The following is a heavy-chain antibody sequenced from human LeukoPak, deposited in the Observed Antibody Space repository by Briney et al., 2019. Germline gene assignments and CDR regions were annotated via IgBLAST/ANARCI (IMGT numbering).Heavy chain of an antibody. CDR1: GSSISRYY. J-gene: IGHJ6*02. CDR2: IYYSGTT. V-gene: IGHV4-59*01. CDR3: ARVKGYGDYSYSYYYAMDV. Sequence: SEPLSFTGTVSGSSISRYYWSWIRQPPGKGLEWIGIIYYSGTTNYNPSLKSRVTISVDTSKNQFSLKLSSVTAADTAVYYCARVKGYGDYSYSYYYAMDVWGQGTTVTVSS. D-gene: IGHD4-17*01.